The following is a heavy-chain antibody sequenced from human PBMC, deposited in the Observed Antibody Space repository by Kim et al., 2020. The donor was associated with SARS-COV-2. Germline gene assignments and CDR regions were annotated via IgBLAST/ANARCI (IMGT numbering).Heavy chain of an antibody. J-gene: IGHJ6*02. CDR1: GFTFSNAW. D-gene: IGHD3-9*01. CDR3: TTGLVILGYYYGMDV. Sequence: GGSLRLSCAASGFTFSNAWMSWVHQAPGKGLEWVGRIKSKTDGGTTDYAAPVKGRFTISRDDSKNTLYLQMNSLKTEDTAVYYCTTGLVILGYYYGMDVWGQGTTVTVSS. CDR2: IKSKTDGGTT. V-gene: IGHV3-15*01.